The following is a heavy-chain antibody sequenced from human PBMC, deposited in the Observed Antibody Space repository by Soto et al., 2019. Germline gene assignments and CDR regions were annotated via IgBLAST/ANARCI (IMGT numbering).Heavy chain of an antibody. V-gene: IGHV4-31*03. Sequence: QVQLQESGPGLVKPSQTLSLTCTVSGGSISSGGYYWSWIRQHPGKGLEWIGYIYYSGSTYYNPFLKSRVNISVDTSKNQVSLKLRSVTAADTAVYYCARDGSNGSGSPHQNYFDYWGQGTLVTVSS. CDR3: ARDGSNGSGSPHQNYFDY. J-gene: IGHJ4*02. CDR1: GGSISSGGYY. D-gene: IGHD3-10*01. CDR2: IYYSGST.